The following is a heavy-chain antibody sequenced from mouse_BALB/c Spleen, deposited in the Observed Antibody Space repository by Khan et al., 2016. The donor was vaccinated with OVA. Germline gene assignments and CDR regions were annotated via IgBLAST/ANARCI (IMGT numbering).Heavy chain of an antibody. CDR1: GYSITSDYA. J-gene: IGHJ4*01. D-gene: IGHD2-12*01. CDR2: ISYGGST. Sequence: EVELVESGPGLVKPSQSLSLTCTVTGYSITSDYAWDWIRQFPGNKLEWMGYISYGGSTSYNPSLKSRISITRDTSKNQFFLQLNSVTTEDTATYYCSRKSYYSYAMDYWGQGTSVTVSS. V-gene: IGHV3-2*02. CDR3: SRKSYYSYAMDY.